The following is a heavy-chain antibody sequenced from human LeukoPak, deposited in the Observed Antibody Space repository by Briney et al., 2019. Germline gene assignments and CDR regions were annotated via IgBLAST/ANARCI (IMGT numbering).Heavy chain of an antibody. D-gene: IGHD2-15*01. CDR2: LHYSGST. Sequence: PPETLSLTCTVSGGSINNYYWSWIRQPPGKGLDWIGYLHYSGSTSYNPSLKSRVTISVDTSKNQFSLKLSSVTAADTAVYYCARYEAGGSALDSWGQGTLVTVSS. CDR1: GGSINNYY. CDR3: ARYEAGGSALDS. V-gene: IGHV4-59*01. J-gene: IGHJ4*02.